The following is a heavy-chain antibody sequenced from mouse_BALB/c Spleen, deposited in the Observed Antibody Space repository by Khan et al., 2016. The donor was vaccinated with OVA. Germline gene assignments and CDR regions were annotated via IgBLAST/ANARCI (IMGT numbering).Heavy chain of an antibody. J-gene: IGHJ3*01. CDR2: INPNNGDT. CDR3: ARSGYGNPFAY. D-gene: IGHD2-1*01. Sequence: VRLQQSGPELVKPGPSMKISCKASGYSFSGYTMYWVRQSHGKNLEWIGLINPNNGDTYYNQKFKGKATLTADTSSSTAYMKLLSLTSDDSAVYYCARSGYGNPFAYWGQGTLVTVSA. CDR1: GYSFSGYT. V-gene: IGHV1-18*01.